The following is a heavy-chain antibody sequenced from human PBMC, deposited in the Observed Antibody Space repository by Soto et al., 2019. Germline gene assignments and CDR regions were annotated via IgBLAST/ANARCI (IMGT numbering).Heavy chain of an antibody. J-gene: IGHJ4*02. D-gene: IGHD3-3*01. CDR1: GFTFSSYA. CDR3: AKARAQYYDLWRGYPVDY. Sequence: GGSLRLSCAASGFTFSSYAMSCVRQAPGEGLEWVSAISGSGGSTYYADSVKGRFTISRDNSKNTLYLQMNSLRAEDTAVYYCAKARAQYYDLWRGYPVDYWGQATLVTVSS. V-gene: IGHV3-23*01. CDR2: ISGSGGST.